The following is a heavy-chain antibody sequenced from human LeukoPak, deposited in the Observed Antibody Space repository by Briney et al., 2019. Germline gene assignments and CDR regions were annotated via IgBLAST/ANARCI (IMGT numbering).Heavy chain of an antibody. CDR3: AREPSGYNYGYVDY. CDR1: GFTFSNSA. D-gene: IGHD5-18*01. V-gene: IGHV3-30*19. J-gene: IGHJ4*02. CDR2: ISYDGNNK. Sequence: GRSLRLSCAASGFTFSNSAMHWVRQAPGKGLEWVAIISYDGNNKYYADSVKGRFTISRDNSKNTLYLQMNSLRAEDTAVYYCAREPSGYNYGYVDYWGQGTLVTVSS.